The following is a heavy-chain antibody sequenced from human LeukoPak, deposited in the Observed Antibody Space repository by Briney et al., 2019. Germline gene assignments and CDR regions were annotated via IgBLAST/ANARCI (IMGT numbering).Heavy chain of an antibody. CDR3: AREGGGSYDCSGYNNGY. J-gene: IGHJ4*02. CDR1: GGTFSSYA. V-gene: IGHV1-69*05. Sequence: GASVKVSCKASGGTFSSYAISWVRQAPGQGLEWMGGIIPIFGTANYAQKFQGRVTITTDESTSTAYMELSSLRSEDTAVYYCAREGGGSYDCSGYNNGYWGQGTLVTVSS. CDR2: IIPIFGTA. D-gene: IGHD3-22*01.